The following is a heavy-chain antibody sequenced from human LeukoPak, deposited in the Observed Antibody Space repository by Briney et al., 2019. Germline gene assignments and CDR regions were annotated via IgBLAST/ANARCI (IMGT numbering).Heavy chain of an antibody. CDR1: GYTFTGQD. CDR2: INPNTGDT. CDR3: ASYPRYSSSPPFDY. V-gene: IGHV1-2*02. J-gene: IGHJ4*02. Sequence: ASVKVSCKASGYTFTGQDMHWVRQAPGQGREWMGWINPNTGDTNYAQKFQGRVTMTRDKTIRTAYMELSRLTYDDTAVYYCASYPRYSSSPPFDYWGQGTLVTVSS. D-gene: IGHD6-19*01.